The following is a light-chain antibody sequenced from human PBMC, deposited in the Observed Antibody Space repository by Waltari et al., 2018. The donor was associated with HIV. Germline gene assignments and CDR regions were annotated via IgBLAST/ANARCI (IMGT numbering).Light chain of an antibody. CDR2: GNN. Sequence: SVLTQPPSVSVAPGQRVTISCTGSRSNSGAGYDVHWYQHLPGTAPKLLIVGNNNRPSGVPDRFSGSKSGTSASLAITGLQAEDEAEYYCQSYDTSLGGWVFGGGTKLTVL. CDR3: QSYDTSLGGWV. CDR1: RSNSGAGYD. J-gene: IGLJ3*02. V-gene: IGLV1-40*01.